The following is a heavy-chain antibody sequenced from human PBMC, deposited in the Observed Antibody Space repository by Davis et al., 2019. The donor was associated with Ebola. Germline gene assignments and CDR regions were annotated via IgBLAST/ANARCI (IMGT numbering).Heavy chain of an antibody. Sequence: PSETLSLTCAVYGGSFTGYYWSWIRQPPGKGLEWIGEINHSGSTNYNPSLKRRVNISVDTSKNQFSLKLSSVTAADTAVYYCARGGGFGGYGMDVWGKGTTVTGSS. CDR3: ARGGGFGGYGMDV. J-gene: IGHJ6*04. D-gene: IGHD3-16*01. CDR2: INHSGST. V-gene: IGHV4-34*01. CDR1: GGSFTGYY.